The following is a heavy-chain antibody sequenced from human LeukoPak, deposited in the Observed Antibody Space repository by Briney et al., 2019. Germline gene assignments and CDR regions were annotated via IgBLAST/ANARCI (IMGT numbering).Heavy chain of an antibody. J-gene: IGHJ4*02. CDR3: ARAHQRYCTNGVCYMDY. Sequence: PSETLSLTCAVYGGSFRGYSWSWIRRLQGTGLEWIGEINHSGSTNYNPSLKSRVTISVDTSNNQFSLKLSSVTAADTAVYYCARAHQRYCTNGVCYMDYWGQGTLVTVSS. CDR2: INHSGST. V-gene: IGHV4-34*01. D-gene: IGHD2-8*01. CDR1: GGSFRGYS.